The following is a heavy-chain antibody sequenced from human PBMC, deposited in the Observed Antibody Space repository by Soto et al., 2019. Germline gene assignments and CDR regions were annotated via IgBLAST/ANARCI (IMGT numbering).Heavy chain of an antibody. V-gene: IGHV3-23*01. J-gene: IGHJ4*02. CDR3: AKDRKGSYCSGGTCYSFDY. CDR2: ISGSSDNT. D-gene: IGHD2-15*01. Sequence: PGGSLRHTGVSAEFTIRSGGLSLVRQAPGKGLEWVSAISGSSDNTYYADSARGRFTISRDPSKSTLYLQMNSLRAEDTAVYYCAKDRKGSYCSGGTCYSFDYWGQGTLVTVSS. CDR1: EFTIRSGG.